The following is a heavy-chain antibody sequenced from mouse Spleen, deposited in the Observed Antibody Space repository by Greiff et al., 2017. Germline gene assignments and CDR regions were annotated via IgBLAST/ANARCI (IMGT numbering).Heavy chain of an antibody. J-gene: IGHJ4*01. V-gene: IGHV1-18*01. CDR3: ARGGYYRLYYYAMDY. D-gene: IGHD2-12*01. CDR2: INPNNGGT. CDR1: GYTFTDYN. Sequence: EVQLQQSGPELVKPGASVKIPCKASGYTFTDYNMDWVKQSHGKSLEWIGDINPNNGGTIYNQKFKGKATLTVDKSSSTAYMELRSLTSEDTAVYYCARGGYYRLYYYAMDYWGQGTSVTVSS.